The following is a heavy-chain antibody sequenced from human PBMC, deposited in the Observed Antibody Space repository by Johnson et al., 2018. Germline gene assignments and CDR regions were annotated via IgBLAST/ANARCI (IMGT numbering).Heavy chain of an antibody. V-gene: IGHV3-13*01. CDR1: GFTFSSYD. CDR3: ARGFEIAVAGTPAFDI. J-gene: IGHJ3*02. D-gene: IGHD6-19*01. CDR2: IGTAGDT. Sequence: VQLVESGGGLVQXGNSXRIXCAASGFTFSSYDMHWVRQATGKGLEWVPAIGTAGDTYYPGSVKGRFTISRENAKTSLYLQMKRRRAGDTAVYYCARGFEIAVAGTPAFDIWGQGTMVTVSS.